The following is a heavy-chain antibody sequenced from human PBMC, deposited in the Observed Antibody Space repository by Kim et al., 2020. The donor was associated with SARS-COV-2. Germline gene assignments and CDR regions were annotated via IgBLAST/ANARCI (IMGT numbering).Heavy chain of an antibody. Sequence: AQKFQGRVTMTRDTSISTAYMELSRLRTDDRAVYYCARDGVTIFGVVNDWGQGTLVTVSS. D-gene: IGHD3-3*01. V-gene: IGHV1-2*02. CDR3: ARDGVTIFGVVND. J-gene: IGHJ4*02.